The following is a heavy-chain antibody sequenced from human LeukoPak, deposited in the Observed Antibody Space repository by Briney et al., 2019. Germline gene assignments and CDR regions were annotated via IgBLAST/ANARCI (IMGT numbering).Heavy chain of an antibody. D-gene: IGHD3-22*01. CDR2: ISSSSSYI. CDR1: GFTFSSYS. CDR3: ARLPSTPTMMVVAALDY. Sequence: GGSLRLSCAASGFTFSSYSMTWVRQAPGKGLEWVSSISSSSSYIYYADSVKGRFTISRDNAKNSLYLQMNSLRAEDTAVYYCARLPSTPTMMVVAALDYWGQGTLVTVSS. V-gene: IGHV3-21*01. J-gene: IGHJ4*02.